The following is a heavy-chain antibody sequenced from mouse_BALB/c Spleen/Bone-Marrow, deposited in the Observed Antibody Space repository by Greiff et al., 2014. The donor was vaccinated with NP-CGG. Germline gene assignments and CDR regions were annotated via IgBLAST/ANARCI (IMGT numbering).Heavy chain of an antibody. CDR3: ARDKGHVFFDY. J-gene: IGHJ2*01. D-gene: IGHD3-3*01. Sequence: EVQLQQSGGGLVQPGGSLRLSCATSGFTFTDYYMNWVRQPPGKALEWLGFIRNKANGYTTEYSASVKSRFTISRDNSQNILYLQRNPLRADDSANYYCARDKGHVFFDYWGQGTTLTVSS. V-gene: IGHV7-3*02. CDR2: IRNKANGYTT. CDR1: GFTFTDYY.